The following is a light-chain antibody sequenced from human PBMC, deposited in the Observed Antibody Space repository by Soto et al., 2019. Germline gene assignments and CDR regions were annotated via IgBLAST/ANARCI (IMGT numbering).Light chain of an antibody. CDR2: AAS. J-gene: IGKJ4*01. CDR3: QQSDSTPLT. V-gene: IGKV1-39*01. Sequence: DIQMTQSPSSLSASVGDRVTITCRASQTISSYLNWYQQTPGKAPKLLIYAASSLQSGVPSRFSGSGSGSDFTLTISSLQPADVATYYCQQSDSTPLTFGGGTKVEI. CDR1: QTISSY.